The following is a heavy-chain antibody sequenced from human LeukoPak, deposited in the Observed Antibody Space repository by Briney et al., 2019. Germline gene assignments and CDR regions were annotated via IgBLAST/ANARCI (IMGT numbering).Heavy chain of an antibody. J-gene: IGHJ5*02. V-gene: IGHV1-46*01. Sequence: GASVKVSCKASGYTFSSYYMQWMRQAPGQWLELMGIINPSGGSTSYAQTFQGRVTMTRDTSTSTVYMELSSLRSEDTAVYYCARGGRITIFGVVTKNWFDPWGQGTLVTVSS. D-gene: IGHD3-3*01. CDR2: INPSGGST. CDR3: ARGGRITIFGVVTKNWFDP. CDR1: GYTFSSYY.